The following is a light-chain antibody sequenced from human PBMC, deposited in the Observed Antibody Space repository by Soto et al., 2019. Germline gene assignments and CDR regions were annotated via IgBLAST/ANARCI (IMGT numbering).Light chain of an antibody. CDR1: SSDIGTYNL. J-gene: IGLJ1*01. V-gene: IGLV2-23*01. CDR3: CSYAGSGTDNYV. Sequence: QSVLTQPASVSGSPGQSITISCTGTSSDIGTYNLVSWYQHYPGKAPKLMIYEGIKRPSGVSNRFPGSKSGNTAFLTISGPQAEDEADYYCCSYAGSGTDNYVFGSGTKVTVL. CDR2: EGI.